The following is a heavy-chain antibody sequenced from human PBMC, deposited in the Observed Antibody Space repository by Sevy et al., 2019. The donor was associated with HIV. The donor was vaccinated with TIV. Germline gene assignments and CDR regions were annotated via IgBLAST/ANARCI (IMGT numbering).Heavy chain of an antibody. CDR1: GYTFTGYY. CDR2: INPNSGGT. CDR3: ARAKTMVRGVIITLFDY. Sequence: ASVKVSCKASGYTFTGYYMHWVRQAPGQGLEWMGWINPNSGGTNYAQKFQGRVTMTRDTSISTAYMGLSRLRSDDTAVYYCARAKTMVRGVIITLFDYWGQGTLVTVSS. J-gene: IGHJ4*02. V-gene: IGHV1-2*02. D-gene: IGHD3-10*01.